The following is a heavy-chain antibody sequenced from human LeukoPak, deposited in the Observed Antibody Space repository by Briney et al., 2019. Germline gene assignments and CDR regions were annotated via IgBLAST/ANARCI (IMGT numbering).Heavy chain of an antibody. CDR1: GGSFSGYY. J-gene: IGHJ4*02. CDR2: ITHSGST. Sequence: ASETLSLTCAVYGGSFSGYYWSWIRQPPGKGLEWIGEITHSGSTNDNPSLKSRVTISVDTSKNQFSLKLSSVTAADTAVYYCARGSNYYESSGYDPHFDYWGQGTLVTVSS. CDR3: ARGSNYYESSGYDPHFDY. V-gene: IGHV4-34*01. D-gene: IGHD3-22*01.